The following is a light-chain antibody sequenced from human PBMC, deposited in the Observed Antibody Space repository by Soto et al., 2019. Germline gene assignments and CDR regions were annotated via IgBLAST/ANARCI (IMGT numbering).Light chain of an antibody. V-gene: IGKV3-15*01. J-gene: IGKJ2*01. Sequence: EIVMTQSPATLSVSPGERATLSCRASQSVSSNLAWYQQKPGQAPRLLIYGASTRATGIPARFSGSGSGTEFTLTISSLQSEDFAIYYCQQCNNWPTYTFGHGTKLEIK. CDR3: QQCNNWPTYT. CDR1: QSVSSN. CDR2: GAS.